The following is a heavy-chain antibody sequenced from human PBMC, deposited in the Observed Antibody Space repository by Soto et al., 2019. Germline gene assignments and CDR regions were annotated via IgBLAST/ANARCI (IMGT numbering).Heavy chain of an antibody. D-gene: IGHD3-3*02. CDR3: ARDRQYYQFWSGCQNEGPCAMDV. V-gene: IGHV4-34*02. Sequence: QVQLQQWGAGLLKPSETLSLTCAVSGVSFSGYYWTWIRQAPGKGLEWIGEINHCGGTNYNSSLKSRVTISVDTSKNQFSLIMYSVTAADTAVYYCARDRQYYQFWSGCQNEGPCAMDVWGQGTTVTVSS. CDR2: INHCGGT. CDR1: GVSFSGYY. J-gene: IGHJ6*02.